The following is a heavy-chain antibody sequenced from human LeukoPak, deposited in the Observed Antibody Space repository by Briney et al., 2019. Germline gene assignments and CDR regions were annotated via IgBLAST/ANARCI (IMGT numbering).Heavy chain of an antibody. D-gene: IGHD3-3*01. CDR3: ARDRLSGGGDY. CDR2: ISAYNGNT. V-gene: IGHV1-18*01. Sequence: ASVKVSCKASGYTFTNYGISWVRQAPGQGLEWMGWISAYNGNTNYARKLQGRVTMTTDTSTSTAYMDLKSLRSDDTAVYYCARDRLSGGGDYWGQGTLVTVSS. CDR1: GYTFTNYG. J-gene: IGHJ4*02.